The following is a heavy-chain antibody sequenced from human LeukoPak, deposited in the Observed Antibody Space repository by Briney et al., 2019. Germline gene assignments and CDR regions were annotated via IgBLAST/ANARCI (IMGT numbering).Heavy chain of an antibody. CDR1: GFTFSSYA. CDR2: ISGSGGST. V-gene: IGHV3-23*01. Sequence: PGASLRLSCAASGFTFSSYAMSWVRQAPGKGLEWVSAISGSGGSTYYADSVKGRLTISRDNSKNTLYLQMNSLRAEDTAVYHCANPNGGYSYGWYYWGQGTLVTVSS. D-gene: IGHD5-18*01. J-gene: IGHJ4*02. CDR3: ANPNGGYSYGWYY.